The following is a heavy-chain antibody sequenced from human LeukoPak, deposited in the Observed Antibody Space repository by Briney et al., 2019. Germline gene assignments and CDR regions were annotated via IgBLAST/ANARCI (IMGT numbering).Heavy chain of an antibody. D-gene: IGHD3-22*01. CDR1: GGSISSGGYS. J-gene: IGHJ4*02. V-gene: IGHV4-30-2*01. CDR2: IYHSGST. Sequence: PSQTLSLTCAVSGGSISSGGYSWSWIRQPPGKGLEWIGYIYHSGSTYYNPSLKSRVTISVDRSKNQFSLKLSSVTAADTAVYYCARGESSGNFDYWGQGTLVTVSS. CDR3: ARGESSGNFDY.